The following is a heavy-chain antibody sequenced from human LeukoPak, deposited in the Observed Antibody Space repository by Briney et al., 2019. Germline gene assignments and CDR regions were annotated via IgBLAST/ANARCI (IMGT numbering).Heavy chain of an antibody. J-gene: IGHJ6*03. V-gene: IGHV4-38-2*02. CDR3: ARAYGDYVGTYYYYYYMDV. Sequence: PSETLSLTCTVSGYSISSGYYWGWVRQPPGKGLGWIGPVYHSGSTYYNPSLRSRVTISVETSKNQFSLKVRSMTAADTAVYYCARAYGDYVGTYYYYYYMDVWGKGTTVTISS. CDR1: GYSISSGYY. D-gene: IGHD4-17*01. CDR2: VYHSGST.